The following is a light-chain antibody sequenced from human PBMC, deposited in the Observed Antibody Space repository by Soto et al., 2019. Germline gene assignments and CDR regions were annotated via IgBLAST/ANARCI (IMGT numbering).Light chain of an antibody. CDR2: EVS. Sequence: QSVLTQPASVSGSPGQSITISCTGTSSDVGSYNLVSWYQQHPGKAPKLMIYEVSKRPSGVSNRFSGSKSGNTASLTISGLQAEDEADYSCCSYAGSYVVFGGGTKVTVL. CDR3: CSYAGSYVV. V-gene: IGLV2-23*02. CDR1: SSDVGSYNL. J-gene: IGLJ2*01.